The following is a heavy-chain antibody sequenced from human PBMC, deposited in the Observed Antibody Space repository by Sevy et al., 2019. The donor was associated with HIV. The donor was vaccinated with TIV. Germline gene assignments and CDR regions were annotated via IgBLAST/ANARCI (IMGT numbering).Heavy chain of an antibody. J-gene: IGHJ6*02. D-gene: IGHD2-2*01. CDR3: ARDTCSSTSCDCYGHYYDYGMDV. CDR1: GFTFSSYW. CDR2: IKQDGSEK. V-gene: IGHV3-7*03. Sequence: GGSLRLSCAASGFTFSSYWMSWVRQAPGKGLEWVANIKQDGSEKYYVDSVKGRFTISRDNAKNSLYLQMNSLRAEDTSVYYWARDTCSSTSCDCYGHYYDYGMDVGGQGTTVTVSS.